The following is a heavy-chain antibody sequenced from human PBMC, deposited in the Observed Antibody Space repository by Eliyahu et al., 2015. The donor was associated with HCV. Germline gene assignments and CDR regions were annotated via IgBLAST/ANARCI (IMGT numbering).Heavy chain of an antibody. CDR1: GXSFSGYX. J-gene: IGHJ4*02. D-gene: IGHD1-26*01. Sequence: QVQLQQWGAGLLKPSETLSLXCAVYGXSFSGYXWSWIRQPPGKGLXWIGEINHSGSTNYNPSLKSRVTISVDTSKNQFSLKLSSVTAADTAVYYCARGGLSRGAPKGYFDYWGQGTLVTVSS. CDR3: ARGGLSRGAPKGYFDY. CDR2: INHSGST. V-gene: IGHV4-34*01.